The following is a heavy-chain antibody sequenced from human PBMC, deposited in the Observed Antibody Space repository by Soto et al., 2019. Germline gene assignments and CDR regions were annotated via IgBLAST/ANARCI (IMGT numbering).Heavy chain of an antibody. D-gene: IGHD3-3*01. CDR2: INPSGGST. J-gene: IGHJ6*02. V-gene: IGHV1-46*01. CDR1: GYTFTSYY. Sequence: ASVKVSCKASGYTFTSYYMHWVRQAPGQGLEWMGIINPSGGSTSYAQKFQGRVTMTRDTSTSTVYMELSSLRSEDTAVYYCARDILRGDFRGGMDVWGQGTTVTVSS. CDR3: ARDILRGDFRGGMDV.